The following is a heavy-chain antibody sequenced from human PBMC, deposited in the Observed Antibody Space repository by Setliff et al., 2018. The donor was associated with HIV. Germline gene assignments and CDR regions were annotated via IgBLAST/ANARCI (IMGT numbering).Heavy chain of an antibody. D-gene: IGHD1-1*01. CDR1: GGSIEFSSYY. Sequence: PSETLSLTCSVSGGSIEFSSYYWGWIRQPTGKGLEWIGSVYYSGSTYYNPSLKSRLTISVDTSTNKFSLKLSSVTAADTAVYYCARLRGLNLEPFDYWGQGTLVTVSS. J-gene: IGHJ4*02. CDR3: ARLRGLNLEPFDY. V-gene: IGHV4-39*01. CDR2: VYYSGST.